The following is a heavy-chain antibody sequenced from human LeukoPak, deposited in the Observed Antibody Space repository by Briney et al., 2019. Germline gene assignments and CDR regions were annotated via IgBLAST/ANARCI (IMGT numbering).Heavy chain of an antibody. CDR2: ISSSDNTI. Sequence: PGGSLRLSCEASGFTFSIYEMNWVRQAQGKGLEGVSYISSSDNTIYYADSVKGRFTISRDNAKNSLYLQMNSLRAEDTAVYYCARVITIFGVVPPEGDMDVWGKGTTVTVSS. J-gene: IGHJ6*03. D-gene: IGHD3-3*01. CDR3: ARVITIFGVVPPEGDMDV. CDR1: GFTFSIYE. V-gene: IGHV3-48*03.